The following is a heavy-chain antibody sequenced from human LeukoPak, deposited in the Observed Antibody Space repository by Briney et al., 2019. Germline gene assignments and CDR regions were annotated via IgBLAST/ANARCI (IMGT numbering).Heavy chain of an antibody. CDR3: ATLWGPTATFDY. CDR1: GYTFTDYY. V-gene: IGHV1-2*02. D-gene: IGHD1-1*01. J-gene: IGHJ4*02. Sequence: ASVKVSCKASGYTFTDYYIHWVRQAPGQGLEWMGWIFPNSGGTNYAQKFQGRVTVTRDTSISTASMELKRLTSDDTAVYYCATLWGPTATFDYWGQGTLVTVSS. CDR2: IFPNSGGT.